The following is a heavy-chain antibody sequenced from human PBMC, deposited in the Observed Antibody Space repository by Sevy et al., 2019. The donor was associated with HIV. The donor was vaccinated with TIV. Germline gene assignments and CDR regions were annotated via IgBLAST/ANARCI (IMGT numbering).Heavy chain of an antibody. V-gene: IGHV1-58*01. CDR1: GFTFTSSA. CDR2: IVVGSGNT. J-gene: IGHJ6*02. Sequence: ASVKVSCKASGFTFTSSAVQWVRQARGQRLEWIGWIVVGSGNTNYAQKFQERVTITRDMSTSTAYIELSSLRSEDTAVYYCAADSYCGGDCLSGDYYYGMDVWGQGTTVTVSS. CDR3: AADSYCGGDCLSGDYYYGMDV. D-gene: IGHD2-21*01.